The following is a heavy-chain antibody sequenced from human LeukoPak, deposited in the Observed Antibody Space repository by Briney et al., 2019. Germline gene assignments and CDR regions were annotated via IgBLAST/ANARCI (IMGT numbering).Heavy chain of an antibody. CDR3: ARGSIGYCSSTSCLNWLDP. D-gene: IGHD2-2*01. Sequence: PSQTLSLTCAVSGGSISSGGYSWSWIRQPPGKGLEWIGYIYHSGSTYYNPSLKSRVTISVDRSKNQFSLKLSSVTAADTAVYYCARGSIGYCSSTSCLNWLDPWGQGTLVTDSS. CDR2: IYHSGST. CDR1: GGSISSGGYS. J-gene: IGHJ5*02. V-gene: IGHV4-30-2*01.